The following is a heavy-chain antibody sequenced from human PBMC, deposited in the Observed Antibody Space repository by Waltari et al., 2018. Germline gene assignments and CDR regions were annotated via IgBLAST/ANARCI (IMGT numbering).Heavy chain of an antibody. V-gene: IGHV4-34*01. CDR1: GGSFSGYY. CDR3: ARQRMEGQQLYPNRPKLVRLEYFDY. J-gene: IGHJ4*02. CDR2: INHSGST. D-gene: IGHD6-13*01. Sequence: QVQLQQWGAGLLKPSETLSPTCAVYGGSFSGYYWRWIRQPPGKGLDGIGEINHSGSTNYNPSLKSRVTISVDTSKNQFSLKLSSVTAADTAVYYCARQRMEGQQLYPNRPKLVRLEYFDYWGQGTLVTVSS.